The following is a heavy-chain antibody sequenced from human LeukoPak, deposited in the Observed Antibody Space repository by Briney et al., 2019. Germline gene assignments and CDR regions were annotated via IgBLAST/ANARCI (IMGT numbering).Heavy chain of an antibody. CDR1: GGSISSSSYY. CDR3: ARVRRFYYDSSTKGAFDI. J-gene: IGHJ3*02. CDR2: IFYSGST. D-gene: IGHD3-22*01. Sequence: SETLSLTCAVSGGSISSSSYYWGWIRQPPGKGLEWIGSIFYSGSTYYNPSLKSRVTISVDTSKKQFSLKLSSVTAADTAVYYCARVRRFYYDSSTKGAFDIWGQGTMVTVSS. V-gene: IGHV4-39*07.